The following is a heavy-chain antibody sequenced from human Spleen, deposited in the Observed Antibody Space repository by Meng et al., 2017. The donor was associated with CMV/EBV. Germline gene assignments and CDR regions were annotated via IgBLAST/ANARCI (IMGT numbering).Heavy chain of an antibody. J-gene: IGHJ4*02. CDR2: IISSGSFV. V-gene: IGHV3-21*01. D-gene: IGHD6-19*01. Sequence: GESLKISCAASGFTFDDYAMHWVRQAPGKGLEWVPAIISSGSFVYYGDSVKGRFTISRDNTKNSLYLQMDSLRAEDTAVYYCARDYGAETGTGKWGQGTLVTVSS. CDR3: ARDYGAETGTGK. CDR1: GFTFDDYA.